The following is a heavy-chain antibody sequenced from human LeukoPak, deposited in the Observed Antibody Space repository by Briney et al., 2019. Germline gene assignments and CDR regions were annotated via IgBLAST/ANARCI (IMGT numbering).Heavy chain of an antibody. V-gene: IGHV4-39*07. D-gene: IGHD6-19*01. CDR2: ADYSGGT. J-gene: IGHJ4*02. CDR1: GGSIRSSSYY. CDR3: AGERGEEYSSGWYKTNYFDN. Sequence: SETLSLTCTVSGGSIRSSSYYWGWIRQPPGKGLEWIASADYSGGTYYNPSLESRVAISADMSKKQISLTLTSVTGADTAVYYCAGERGEEYSSGWYKTNYFDNWGQGIRVTVSS.